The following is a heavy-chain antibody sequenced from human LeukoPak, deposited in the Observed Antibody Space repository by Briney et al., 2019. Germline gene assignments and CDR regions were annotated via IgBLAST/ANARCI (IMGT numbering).Heavy chain of an antibody. CDR1: GFTFSDYY. J-gene: IGHJ2*01. V-gene: IGHV3-11*05. CDR2: IRSSSSYT. CDR3: ARAYCGGDCYSRRVWYFDL. Sequence: GGSLRLSCAAPGFTFSDYYISSIRQAPGKGLEWDSYIRSSSSYTNYADSVKGRFTISRDNAKNSLYLQMNSLRAEDTAVYYCARAYCGGDCYSRRVWYFDLWGRGTLVTVSS. D-gene: IGHD2-21*02.